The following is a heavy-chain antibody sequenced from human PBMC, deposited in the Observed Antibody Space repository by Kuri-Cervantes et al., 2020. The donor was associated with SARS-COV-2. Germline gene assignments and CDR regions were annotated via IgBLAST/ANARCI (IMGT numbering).Heavy chain of an antibody. CDR2: ISYDGSNK. V-gene: IGHV3-30*04. Sequence: GESLKISCAASGFTFSSYSMHWVRQAPGKGLEWVAVISYDGSNKYYADSVKGRFTISRDNSKHTLYLQMNSLRAEDTAVYYCARGREGVVPATILGLGYFLYFSMDVWGKGTSVTVSS. CDR1: GFTFSSYS. D-gene: IGHD2-2*01. CDR3: ARGREGVVPATILGLGYFLYFSMDV. J-gene: IGHJ6*03.